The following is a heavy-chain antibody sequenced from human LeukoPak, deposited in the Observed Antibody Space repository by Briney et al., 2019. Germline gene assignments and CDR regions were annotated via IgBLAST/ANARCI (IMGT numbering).Heavy chain of an antibody. CDR3: ARDLFPYGGNSPFDY. Sequence: GRSLRLSCAASGFTVSSNYMSWVRQAPGKGLEWVSVIYSGGSTYYADSVKGRFTISRDNSKNTLYLQMNSLRAEDTAVYYCARDLFPYGGNSPFDYWGQGTLVTVSS. D-gene: IGHD4-23*01. CDR1: GFTVSSNY. J-gene: IGHJ4*02. V-gene: IGHV3-66*02. CDR2: IYSGGST.